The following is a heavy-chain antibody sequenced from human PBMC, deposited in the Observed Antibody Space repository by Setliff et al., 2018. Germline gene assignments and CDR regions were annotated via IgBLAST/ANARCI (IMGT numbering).Heavy chain of an antibody. CDR3: RFWSGYPKNDF. CDR1: GASFSNYY. CDR2: FDHSGTT. D-gene: IGHD3-3*01. V-gene: IGHV4-34*01. Sequence: SETLSLTCTVYGASFSNYYWGWVRQPPEERLEWIAEFDHSGTTKYNPSLMGRVTISVDTSKNQFSLRLSSVTAADTAVYYCRFWSGYPKNDFWGQGTLVTVSS. J-gene: IGHJ4*02.